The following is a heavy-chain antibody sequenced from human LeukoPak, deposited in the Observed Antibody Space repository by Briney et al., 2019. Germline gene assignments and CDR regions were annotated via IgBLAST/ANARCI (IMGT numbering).Heavy chain of an antibody. D-gene: IGHD1-26*01. Sequence: SETLSLTCTVSGGSISSYYWSWIRQPPGKGLEWIGYIYYSGSTNYNPSLKSRVTISVDTSKNQFSLKLSSVTAADTAVYYCARHRVGASIFRPWGQGTLVTVSS. CDR2: IYYSGST. V-gene: IGHV4-59*08. CDR3: ARHRVGASIFRP. J-gene: IGHJ5*02. CDR1: GGSISSYY.